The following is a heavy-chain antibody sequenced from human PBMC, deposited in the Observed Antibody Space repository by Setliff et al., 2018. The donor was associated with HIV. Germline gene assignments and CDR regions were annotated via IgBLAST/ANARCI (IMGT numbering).Heavy chain of an antibody. V-gene: IGHV3-21*01. CDR1: KFTFSTYS. J-gene: IGHJ4*02. CDR2: ISPRTTYI. Sequence: GGSLRLSCAASKFTFSTYSVNWVRQAPGKGLEWVSSISPRTTYIYYADSVKGRLTISRDDAKNSLYLQMNSLRAEDTAVYYCASSPGTVFGVVILNPRFDSWGQGTLVTVSS. CDR3: ASSPGTVFGVVILNPRFDS. D-gene: IGHD3-3*01.